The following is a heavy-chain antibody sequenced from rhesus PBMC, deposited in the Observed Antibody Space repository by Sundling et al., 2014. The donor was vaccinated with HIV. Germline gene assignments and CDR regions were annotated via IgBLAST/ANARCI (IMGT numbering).Heavy chain of an antibody. J-gene: IGHJ4*01. CDR2: IKNKADGGTT. D-gene: IGHD5-24*01. CDR3: SSHSRPYGYSFDS. Sequence: EVQLVESGGGLVQPGGSLRLSCAASGFTFTNYWMSWVRQAPGKGLDWVGFIKNKADGGTTEYADSLKGRFTISRDDSKNTLYLQMSSLNTEDTAVYYCSSHSRPYGYSFDSWGQGVLVTVSS. CDR1: GFTFTNYW. V-gene: IGHV3-16*02.